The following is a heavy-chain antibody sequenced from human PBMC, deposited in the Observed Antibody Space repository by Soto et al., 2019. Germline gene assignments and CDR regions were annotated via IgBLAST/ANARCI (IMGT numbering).Heavy chain of an antibody. CDR1: GDTFSFYS. Sequence: QVQLVQSGAEVKKPGSSVRVSCKASGDTFSFYSINWVRQAPGLGLEWMGRINPILSMSNYAQRFQGRVTVTADKSTSTAYMELSSLRSEDTAMYYCASSYGSGSRAFDYWGQGALVTVSS. J-gene: IGHJ4*02. D-gene: IGHD3-10*01. CDR2: INPILSMS. V-gene: IGHV1-69*02. CDR3: ASSYGSGSRAFDY.